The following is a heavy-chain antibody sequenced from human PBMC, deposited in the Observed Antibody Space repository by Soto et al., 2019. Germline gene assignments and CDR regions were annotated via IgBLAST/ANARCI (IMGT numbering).Heavy chain of an antibody. V-gene: IGHV3-23*01. CDR3: AKGVEAYCRGGSCYSDY. Sequence: GGSLRLSCAASGFTFSSYAMSWVRQAPGKGLEWVSAISGSGGSTYYADSVKGRFTISRDNSKNTLYLQMNSLRAEDTAVYYCAKGVEAYCRGGSCYSDYWGQGTLVTVSS. J-gene: IGHJ4*02. CDR1: GFTFSSYA. D-gene: IGHD2-15*01. CDR2: ISGSGGST.